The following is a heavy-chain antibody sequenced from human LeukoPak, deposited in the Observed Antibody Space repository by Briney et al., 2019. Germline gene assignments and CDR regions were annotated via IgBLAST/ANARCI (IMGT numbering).Heavy chain of an antibody. CDR3: ARDVFSGYSIDY. J-gene: IGHJ4*02. D-gene: IGHD3-22*01. CDR2: IYHSGST. V-gene: IGHV4-4*02. CDR1: GGPISSSNW. Sequence: PSGTLSLTCAVSGGPISSSNWWSWVRQPPGKGLEWIGEIYHSGSTNYNPSLKSRVTISVDTSKNQFSLKLSSVTAADTAVYYCARDVFSGYSIDYWGQGTLVTVSS.